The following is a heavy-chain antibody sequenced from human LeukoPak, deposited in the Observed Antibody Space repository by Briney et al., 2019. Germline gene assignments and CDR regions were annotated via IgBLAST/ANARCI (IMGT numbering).Heavy chain of an antibody. J-gene: IGHJ4*02. CDR3: ARGYFDWLLYFDY. Sequence: GASVKVSCKASGGTFSSYAISWVRQAPGQGLEWMGRIIPIFGIANYAQKFQGRVTITADKSTSTAYMELSSLRSEDTAMYYCARGYFDWLLYFDYWGQGTLVTVSS. V-gene: IGHV1-69*04. CDR1: GGTFSSYA. D-gene: IGHD3-9*01. CDR2: IIPIFGIA.